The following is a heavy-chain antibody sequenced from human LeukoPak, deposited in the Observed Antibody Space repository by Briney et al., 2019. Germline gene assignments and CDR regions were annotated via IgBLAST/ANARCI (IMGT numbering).Heavy chain of an antibody. D-gene: IGHD6-6*01. Sequence: SQTLSLSCTVSGGSISSGSYYWSWIRQPAGKGLEWIGRIYTSGSTNYNPSLKSRVTISVDTSKNQFSLKLSSVTAADTAVYYCARDRPYRSSFDYWGQGNLVTVSS. CDR3: ARDRPYRSSFDY. CDR1: GGSISSGSYY. J-gene: IGHJ4*02. V-gene: IGHV4-61*02. CDR2: IYTSGST.